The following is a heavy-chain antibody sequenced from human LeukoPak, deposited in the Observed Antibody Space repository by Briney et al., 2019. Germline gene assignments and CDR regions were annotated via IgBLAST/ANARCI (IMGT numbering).Heavy chain of an antibody. J-gene: IGHJ3*02. CDR3: ARRAREYSHDAFDI. CDR1: GYTFTDYY. D-gene: IGHD5-18*01. CDR2: INPNSRGT. Sequence: EASVKVSSKASGYTFTDYYMHWVRQAPGQGLEWMGWINPNSRGTDSAQKFQGRFSMTRDTSISTAYMELSRLRSDDTAVYYCARRAREYSHDAFDIWGQGTMVTVSS. V-gene: IGHV1-2*02.